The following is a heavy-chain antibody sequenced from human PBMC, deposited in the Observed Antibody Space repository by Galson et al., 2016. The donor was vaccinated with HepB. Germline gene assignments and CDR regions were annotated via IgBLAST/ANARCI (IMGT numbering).Heavy chain of an antibody. CDR3: ARGFRLGDLSSPRERDAFDM. CDR1: VFTVSSNY. J-gene: IGHJ3*02. D-gene: IGHD3-16*02. Sequence: SLRLSCAASVFTVSSNYMNWVRQAPGKGLEWVSVIYNGGNTYYADSEKGRFTISRDNSKNTLYLQMNSLRAEDTAVYYCARGFRLGDLSSPRERDAFDMWGQGTMVTVSS. V-gene: IGHV3-53*01. CDR2: IYNGGNT.